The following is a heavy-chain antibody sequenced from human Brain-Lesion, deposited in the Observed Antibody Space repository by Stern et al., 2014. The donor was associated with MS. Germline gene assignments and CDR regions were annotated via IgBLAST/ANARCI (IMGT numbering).Heavy chain of an antibody. J-gene: IGHJ4*02. Sequence: VHLVESGPGLVKPSQTLSLTCTVSGGSVGSGSYDWSWIRQPAGKGLEWIGRIYTTGSTYYNPSIKSRVSISIDTSKNQFSLKLTSVTAADTAVYYCARDKEDTNMAFRYFDNWGQGTLVTVSS. D-gene: IGHD5-18*01. CDR3: ARDKEDTNMAFRYFDN. CDR2: IYTTGST. CDR1: GGSVGSGSYD. V-gene: IGHV4-61*02.